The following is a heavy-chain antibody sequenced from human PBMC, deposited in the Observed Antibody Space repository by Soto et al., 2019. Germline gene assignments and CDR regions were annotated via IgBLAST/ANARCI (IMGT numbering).Heavy chain of an antibody. D-gene: IGHD3-22*01. Sequence: QVQLVESGGGLVKTSGSLRLACAASGFTFSDDYMSWVRQAPGKGLEWVSYISSSGNTIYYADSVKGRFTISRDNAKNSVYLQMNSLRAEDTALYFCAKMSSENYYDPVFSWGQGTLVTVSS. CDR2: ISSSGNTI. J-gene: IGHJ4*02. V-gene: IGHV3-11*01. CDR3: AKMSSENYYDPVFS. CDR1: GFTFSDDY.